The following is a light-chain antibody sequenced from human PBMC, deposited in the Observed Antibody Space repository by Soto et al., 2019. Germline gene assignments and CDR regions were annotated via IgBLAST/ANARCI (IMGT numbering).Light chain of an antibody. CDR2: EVS. CDR3: HSYTSFSTYV. V-gene: IGLV2-14*01. J-gene: IGLJ1*01. CDR1: SSDVGGYNY. Sequence: QSALTQPASVSGSPGQSITISCTGTSSDVGGYNYVSWYQQHPGKAPKLMIYEVSNRPSGVSNRFSGSKSDNTASLTISGFQSEDEADYNCHSYTSFSTYVFGPGTKVTVL.